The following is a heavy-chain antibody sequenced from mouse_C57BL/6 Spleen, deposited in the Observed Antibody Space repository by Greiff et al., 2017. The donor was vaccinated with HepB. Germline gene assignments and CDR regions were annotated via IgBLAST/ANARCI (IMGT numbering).Heavy chain of an antibody. CDR2: IHPNSGST. D-gene: IGHD1-1*01. Sequence: VQLQQSGAELVKPGASVKLSCKASGYTFTSYWMHWVKQRPGQGLEWIGMIHPNSGSTNYNEKFKSKATLTVDKSSSTAYMQLSSLTSEDSAVYYCARGAVVATYWYFDVWGTGTTVTVSS. J-gene: IGHJ1*03. CDR3: ARGAVVATYWYFDV. V-gene: IGHV1-64*01. CDR1: GYTFTSYW.